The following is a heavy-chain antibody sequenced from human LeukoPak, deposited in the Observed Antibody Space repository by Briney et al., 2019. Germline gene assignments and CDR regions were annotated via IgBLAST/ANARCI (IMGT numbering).Heavy chain of an antibody. Sequence: GGSLRLSCAASGFTFLSYGMHWVRQAPGKGLEWVAFIRYDGSNKYYADSVKGRFTISRDNAKNTLYLQMNSLGAEDTAVYYCAREGLRDYYYYYYMDVWGKGTTVTVSS. V-gene: IGHV3-30*02. CDR2: IRYDGSNK. J-gene: IGHJ6*03. CDR1: GFTFLSYG. CDR3: AREGLRDYYYYYYMDV.